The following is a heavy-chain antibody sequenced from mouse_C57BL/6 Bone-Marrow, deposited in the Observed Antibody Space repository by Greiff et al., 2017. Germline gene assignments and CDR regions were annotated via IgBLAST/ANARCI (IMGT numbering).Heavy chain of an antibody. CDR3: ARGGTPY. CDR1: GYAFSSSW. J-gene: IGHJ2*01. Sequence: QVQLKESGPELVKPGASVKISCKASGYAFSSSWMNWVKQRPGKGLEWIGRIYPGDGDTNYNGKFKGKATLTADKSSSTAYMQLSSLTSEDSAVYFCARGGTPYWGQGTTLTVSS. CDR2: IYPGDGDT. V-gene: IGHV1-82*01. D-gene: IGHD2-14*01.